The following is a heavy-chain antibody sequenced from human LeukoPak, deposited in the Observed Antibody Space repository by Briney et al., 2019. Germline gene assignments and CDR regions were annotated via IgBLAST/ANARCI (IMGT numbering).Heavy chain of an antibody. D-gene: IGHD3-10*01. V-gene: IGHV5-51*01. J-gene: IGHJ4*02. Sequence: GESLKISCKGSGYSLTSYWIGWVRQMPGKGLEWMGIIYPGDSDTNYSPSFQGHVTISADKSISTAYLQWSSLKASDTAIYYCARLYYGSGSYLYYFDYWGQGTLVTVSS. CDR2: IYPGDSDT. CDR1: GYSLTSYW. CDR3: ARLYYGSGSYLYYFDY.